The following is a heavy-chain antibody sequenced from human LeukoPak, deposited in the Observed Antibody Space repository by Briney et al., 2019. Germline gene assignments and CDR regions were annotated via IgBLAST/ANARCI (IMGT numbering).Heavy chain of an antibody. Sequence: GGSLRLSCAASEFTFSDYYMSWIRQAPGKGLEWVAVISDSGGSTYYADSVKGRFTISRDNAKNSLYLQMNSLRAEDTAVYYCASYAVTYYDFWSGYSPRYYFDYWGQGTLVTVSS. CDR1: EFTFSDYY. J-gene: IGHJ4*02. V-gene: IGHV3-11*04. CDR3: ASYAVTYYDFWSGYSPRYYFDY. CDR2: ISDSGGST. D-gene: IGHD3-3*01.